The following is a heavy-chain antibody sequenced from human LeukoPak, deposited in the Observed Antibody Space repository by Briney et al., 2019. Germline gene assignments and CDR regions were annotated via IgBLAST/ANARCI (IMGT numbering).Heavy chain of an antibody. D-gene: IGHD4-11*01. CDR1: GFTFSSYA. Sequence: GGSLRLSCAASGFTFSSYAMHWVRQAPGKGLEWVAVISYDGSNKYYADSVKGRFTISRDNSKNTLYLQMNSLRAEDTAVYYCARDGNGDYSNFPYYYHYMDVWGKGTTVTVSS. V-gene: IGHV3-30-3*01. CDR3: ARDGNGDYSNFPYYYHYMDV. J-gene: IGHJ6*03. CDR2: ISYDGSNK.